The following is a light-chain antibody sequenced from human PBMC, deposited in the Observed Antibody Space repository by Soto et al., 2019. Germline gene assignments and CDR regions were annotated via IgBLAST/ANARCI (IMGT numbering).Light chain of an antibody. CDR2: DAS. CDR3: QQRSNWPPIS. J-gene: IGKJ2*01. CDR1: QNVGTS. Sequence: EIVLKQSPATLSLSPGERATLSCRASQNVGTSLAWYQQKPGQAPRLLIYDASDSATGIPARFSGSGSGTDFTLTISSLEPEDFAMYYCQQRSNWPPISFGQGTKLEI. V-gene: IGKV3-11*01.